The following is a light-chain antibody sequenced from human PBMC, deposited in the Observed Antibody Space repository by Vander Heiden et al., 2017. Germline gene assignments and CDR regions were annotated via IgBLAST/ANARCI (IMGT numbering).Light chain of an antibody. Sequence: EIVLTQSPATLSLSPGERATLSCRASQSVSSYLAWYQQKPGQAPRLLIYDASNRATGIPARFSGSGSGTDFTLTISSLDPGDFAVYYCQQRSNWPPIFTFGHGTKVDIK. V-gene: IGKV3-11*01. CDR3: QQRSNWPPIFT. J-gene: IGKJ3*01. CDR1: QSVSSY. CDR2: DAS.